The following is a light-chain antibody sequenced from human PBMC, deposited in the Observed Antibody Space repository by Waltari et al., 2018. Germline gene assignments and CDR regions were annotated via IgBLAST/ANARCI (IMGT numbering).Light chain of an antibody. CDR3: QQYNTYSPWT. V-gene: IGKV1-5*03. Sequence: DIQMTQSPSTLSASVGDRVTITCRASQSISNWLSWYQQKPGKAPTLLIYKSSSLESWVPSRFSGSGSGTEFALSISGLQPDYFATYYCQQYNTYSPWTFGQGTKVEIK. J-gene: IGKJ1*01. CDR2: KSS. CDR1: QSISNW.